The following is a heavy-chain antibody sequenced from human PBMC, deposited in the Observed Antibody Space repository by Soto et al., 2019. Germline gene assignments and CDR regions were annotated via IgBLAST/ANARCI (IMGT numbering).Heavy chain of an antibody. CDR2: IYYSGST. J-gene: IGHJ4*02. CDR1: GGSISSSSYY. Sequence: PSETLSLTCTVSGGSISSSSYYWGWIRQPPGKGLEWIGSIYYSGSTYYNPSLKSRVTISVDTSKNQFSLKLSSVTAADTAVYYCARQGYSSGWYGGPGDFYFDYGGQGTLVTVSS. CDR3: ARQGYSSGWYGGPGDFYFDY. D-gene: IGHD6-19*01. V-gene: IGHV4-39*01.